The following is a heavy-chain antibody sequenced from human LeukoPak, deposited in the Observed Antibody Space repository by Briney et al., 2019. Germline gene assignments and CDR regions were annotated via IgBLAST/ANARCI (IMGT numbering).Heavy chain of an antibody. Sequence: VQPGASLRLCCLASGFTFSSHSMYLVRPAPGEGMEWVSYISSGSSNLYYAHSVQGCFTISKDNAKHSLYLQMISPRAEDMAVYWCARGRVWSGDHYFDYWGQGTLVTVSS. CDR3: ARGRVWSGDHYFDY. CDR2: ISSGSSNL. V-gene: IGHV3-48*01. D-gene: IGHD3-3*01. CDR1: GFTFSSHS. J-gene: IGHJ4*02.